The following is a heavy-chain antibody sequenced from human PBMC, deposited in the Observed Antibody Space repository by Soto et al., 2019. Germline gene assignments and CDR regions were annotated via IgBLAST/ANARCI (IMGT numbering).Heavy chain of an antibody. Sequence: SETLSLTCTVSGGSISSSSYYWGWIHQPPGKGLEWIGSIYYSGSTYYNPSLKSRVTISVDTSKNQFSLKLSSVTAADTAVYYCARIGPGGVNYYYYMDVWGKGTTVTVSS. V-gene: IGHV4-39*01. J-gene: IGHJ6*03. CDR3: ARIGPGGVNYYYYMDV. D-gene: IGHD3-16*01. CDR1: GGSISSSSYY. CDR2: IYYSGST.